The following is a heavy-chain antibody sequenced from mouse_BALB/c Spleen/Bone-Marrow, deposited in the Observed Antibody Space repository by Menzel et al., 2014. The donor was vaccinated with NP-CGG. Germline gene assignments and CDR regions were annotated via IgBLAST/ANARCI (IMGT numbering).Heavy chain of an antibody. CDR2: IDPANGKT. CDR3: ARGHGYYVGYYFDN. Sequence: EVKLMESGAEPVKPGASVKLSCTASGFNIKDTYMHWVKQRPEQGLEWIGRIDPANGKTKYDPKFQGKATITAGTSSNTAYLQLSSLTSEDTAVYYCARGHGYYVGYYFDNWGQGTTLTVSS. D-gene: IGHD2-3*01. J-gene: IGHJ2*01. V-gene: IGHV14-3*02. CDR1: GFNIKDTY.